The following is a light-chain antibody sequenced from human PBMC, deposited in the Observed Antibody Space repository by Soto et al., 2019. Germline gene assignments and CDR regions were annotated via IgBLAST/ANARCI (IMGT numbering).Light chain of an antibody. Sequence: QSVLTQPPSASASLGASVTLTCTLSSGYSNYKVDGYQQRPGKGPRFVMRVGTGGIVGSKGDGIPDRFSVLGSGLNRYLTIKNIQEEDESDYHCGADHGRGSNFVWVFGGGTQLPVL. CDR2: VGTGGIVG. CDR3: GADHGRGSNFVWV. CDR1: SGYSNYK. J-gene: IGLJ3*02. V-gene: IGLV9-49*01.